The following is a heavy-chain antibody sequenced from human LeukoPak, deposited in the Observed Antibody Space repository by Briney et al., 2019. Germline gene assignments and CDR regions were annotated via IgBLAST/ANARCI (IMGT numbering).Heavy chain of an antibody. CDR1: GYTFTSYG. J-gene: IGHJ4*02. CDR2: INTNTGNP. D-gene: IGHD6-13*01. V-gene: IGHV7-4-1*02. CDR3: ARGRIAAAGTEGNY. Sequence: ASVKVSCKASGYTFTSYGISWVRQAPGQGLEWMGWINTNTGNPTYAQGFTGRFVFSLDTSVSTAYLQISSLKAEDTAVYYCARGRIAAAGTEGNYWGQGTLVTVSS.